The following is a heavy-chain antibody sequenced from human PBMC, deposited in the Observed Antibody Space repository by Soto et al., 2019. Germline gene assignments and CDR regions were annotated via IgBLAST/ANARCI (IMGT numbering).Heavy chain of an antibody. V-gene: IGHV3-33*01. CDR3: ARDYYGSGSYYGLDDAFDI. D-gene: IGHD3-10*01. CDR1: GFTFSSYG. J-gene: IGHJ3*02. Sequence: LRLSCAASGFTFSSYGMHWVRQAPGKGLEWVAVIWYDGSNKYYADSVKGRFTISRDNSKNTLYLQMNSLRAEDTAVYYCARDYYGSGSYYGLDDAFDIWGQGTMVTVSS. CDR2: IWYDGSNK.